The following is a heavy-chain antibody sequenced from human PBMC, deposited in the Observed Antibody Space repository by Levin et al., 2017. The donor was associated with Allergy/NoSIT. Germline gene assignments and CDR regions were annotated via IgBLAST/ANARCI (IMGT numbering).Heavy chain of an antibody. CDR3: ARDFGDPLGSY. J-gene: IGHJ4*02. CDR2: ISSSGSTI. V-gene: IGHV3-48*03. Sequence: GGSLRLSCAASGFTFSSYEMNWVRQAPGKGLEWVSYISSSGSTIYYADSVKGRFTISRDNAKNSLYLQMNSLRAEDTAVYYCARDFGDPLGSYWGQGTLVTVSS. D-gene: IGHD3-3*01. CDR1: GFTFSSYE.